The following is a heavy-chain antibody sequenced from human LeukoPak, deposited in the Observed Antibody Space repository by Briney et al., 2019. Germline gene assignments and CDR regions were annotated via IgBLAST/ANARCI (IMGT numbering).Heavy chain of an antibody. CDR2: ISSSSSII. V-gene: IGHV3-48*04. CDR1: GFTFSSYA. J-gene: IGHJ4*02. D-gene: IGHD3-22*01. Sequence: PGGSLRLSCAASGFTFSSYAMSWVRQAPGKGLEWVSYISSSSSIIYYADSVKGRLTISRDNAKNSLYLQMNSLRAEDTAVYYCAREGDYYDSSGYYRPFDYWGQGTLVTVSS. CDR3: AREGDYYDSSGYYRPFDY.